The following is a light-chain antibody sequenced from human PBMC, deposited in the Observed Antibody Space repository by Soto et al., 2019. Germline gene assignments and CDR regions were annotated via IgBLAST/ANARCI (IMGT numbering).Light chain of an antibody. Sequence: EIVITQSPSTLSVSPGERATLSCRASQSVSYNLAWYQHKPGQAPRLLIYGASSRATGIPDRFSGSGSGTDFTLTISRLEPEDFAVYYCQQYGSSLTWTFGQGTKVDIK. CDR2: GAS. CDR3: QQYGSSLTWT. CDR1: QSVSYN. J-gene: IGKJ1*01. V-gene: IGKV3-20*01.